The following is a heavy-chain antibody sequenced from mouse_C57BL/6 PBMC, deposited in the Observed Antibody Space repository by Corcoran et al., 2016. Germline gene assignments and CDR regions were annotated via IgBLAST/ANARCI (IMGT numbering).Heavy chain of an antibody. CDR3: ATGNYEYFDV. CDR1: GYSITRGYY. V-gene: IGHV3-6*01. J-gene: IGHJ1*03. D-gene: IGHD2-1*01. CDR2: ISYDGSN. Sequence: DVQLQESGPGLVKPSQSLSLTCSVTGYSITRGYYWNWIRQFPGNKLEWMGYISYDGSNNYNPSLKNRISITRDTSKNQFFLKLNSVTTEDTATYYCATGNYEYFDVWGTGTTVTVSS.